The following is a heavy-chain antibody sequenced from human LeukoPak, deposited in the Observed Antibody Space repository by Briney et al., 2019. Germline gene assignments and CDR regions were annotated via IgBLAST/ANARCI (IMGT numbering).Heavy chain of an antibody. Sequence: GASVKVSCKTSGYTFTGSYLHWGRQVPRQGVERMCWTNPRTGRTKSAQEVEGRVTMTSDTSNTTGYLELRSLRLDDTATYYSARGGAFCSITTCHEYDHWGQGTLVIVSS. CDR1: GYTFTGSY. J-gene: IGHJ4*02. CDR3: ARGGAFCSITTCHEYDH. CDR2: TNPRTGRT. D-gene: IGHD2-2*01. V-gene: IGHV1-2*02.